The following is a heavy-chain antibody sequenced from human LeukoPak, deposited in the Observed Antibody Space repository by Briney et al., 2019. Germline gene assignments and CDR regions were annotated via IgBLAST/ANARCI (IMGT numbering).Heavy chain of an antibody. CDR2: IKQDGSEK. J-gene: IGHJ4*02. CDR3: VSGMIEFDY. CDR1: GFTFSSYW. Sequence: GGSLRLSCAASGFTFSSYWMSWVRQAPGRGLEWVANIKQDGSEKYYVDSVEGRFTISRDNAKNSLFLQMNSLRVEDTSVYYCVSGMIEFDYWGQGTRVTVSS. D-gene: IGHD3-22*01. V-gene: IGHV3-7*01.